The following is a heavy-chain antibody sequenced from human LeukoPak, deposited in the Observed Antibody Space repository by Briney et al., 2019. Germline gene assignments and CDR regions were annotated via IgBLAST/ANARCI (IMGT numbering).Heavy chain of an antibody. V-gene: IGHV4-4*09. Sequence: SETLSLTCAVSGGSISSYYWSWIRQPPGKGLEWIGYIYTSGSTNYNPSLKSRVTISVDTSKNQFSLKLSSVTAADTAVYYCARRTQITSNWYFDLWGRGTLVTGSS. CDR1: GGSISSYY. CDR3: ARRTQITSNWYFDL. J-gene: IGHJ2*01. D-gene: IGHD3-10*01. CDR2: IYTSGST.